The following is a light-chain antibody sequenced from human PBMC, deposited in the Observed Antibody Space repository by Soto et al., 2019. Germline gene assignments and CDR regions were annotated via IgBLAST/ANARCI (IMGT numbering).Light chain of an antibody. Sequence: QSALIQPACVSGSPGQSITISCTGTSSDVGSYNLVSWYQQHPAKAPKLMIYEGSKRPSGVSNRFSGSKSGNTASLTISGLQAEDEADYYCCSYAGSSTSVFGTGTKLTVL. V-gene: IGLV2-23*01. J-gene: IGLJ1*01. CDR2: EGS. CDR1: SSDVGSYNL. CDR3: CSYAGSSTSV.